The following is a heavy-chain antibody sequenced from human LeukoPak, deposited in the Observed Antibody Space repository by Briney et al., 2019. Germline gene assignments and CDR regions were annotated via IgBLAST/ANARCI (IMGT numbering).Heavy chain of an antibody. V-gene: IGHV5-51*01. Sequence: GESLKISCKGSGYSFTTYWIAWVRQLPGKGLEGMGLIYPGDSDIRYSPSFQGQVTISADKSITTAYLQWSSLKASDTAMYYCARHGGTYAYDYWGQGTLVTVSS. CDR2: IYPGDSDI. J-gene: IGHJ4*02. CDR3: ARHGGTYAYDY. D-gene: IGHD5-12*01. CDR1: GYSFTTYW.